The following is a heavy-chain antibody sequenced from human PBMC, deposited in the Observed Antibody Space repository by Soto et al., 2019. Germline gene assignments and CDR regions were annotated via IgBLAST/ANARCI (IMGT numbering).Heavy chain of an antibody. CDR3: ARHGLPSYYYGMDV. D-gene: IGHD5-12*01. CDR2: IDPSDSYI. J-gene: IGHJ6*02. Sequence: GESLKIACKGSGYSFTSYWISWVRQMPGKGLEWMGRIDPSDSYINYSPSSQGHVTISADKSISTAYLQWSSLKASDTAMYYCARHGLPSYYYGMDVWGQGTTVTVSS. CDR1: GYSFTSYW. V-gene: IGHV5-10-1*01.